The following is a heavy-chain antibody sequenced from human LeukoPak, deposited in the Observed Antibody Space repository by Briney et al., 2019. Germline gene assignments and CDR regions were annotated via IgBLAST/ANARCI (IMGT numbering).Heavy chain of an antibody. V-gene: IGHV3-21*01. J-gene: IGHJ4*02. Sequence: PGGSLRLTCAASGFTFSSYSMNWVRQAPGEGLEWVSSISSSSSYIYYADSVKGRFTISRDNAKNSLYLQMNSLRAEDTAVYYCARKWGFSGHPGGYFDYWGQGTLVTVSS. CDR3: ARKWGFSGHPGGYFDY. D-gene: IGHD6-19*01. CDR1: GFTFSSYS. CDR2: ISSSSSYI.